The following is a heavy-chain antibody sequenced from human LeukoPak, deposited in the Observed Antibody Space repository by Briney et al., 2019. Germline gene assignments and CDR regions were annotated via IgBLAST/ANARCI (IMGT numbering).Heavy chain of an antibody. J-gene: IGHJ4*02. CDR2: IGDNGGDT. V-gene: IGHV3-23*01. CDR1: GFTFSSYA. Sequence: PGGSLRLSCAASGFTFSSYAMSWVRQAPGKGLEWVSAIGDNGGDTKYAASVKGRFTIYRDNSRNTLYLQMNSLRVEVTAMYYCGRDWKLDYWGQGTLVTVSS. D-gene: IGHD1-1*01. CDR3: GRDWKLDY.